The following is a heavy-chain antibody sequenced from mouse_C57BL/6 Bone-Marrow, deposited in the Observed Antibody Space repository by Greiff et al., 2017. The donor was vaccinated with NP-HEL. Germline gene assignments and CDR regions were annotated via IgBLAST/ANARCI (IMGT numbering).Heavy chain of an antibody. CDR3: ARYYYGSNSFDY. D-gene: IGHD1-1*01. J-gene: IGHJ2*01. CDR1: GYTFTSYL. CDR2: IDPNSGGT. V-gene: IGHV1-72*01. Sequence: QVQLQQPGAELVKPGASVKLSCKASGYTFTSYLMHWVKQRPGRGLEWIGSIDPNSGGTKYNEKFKSKATLTVDKPTSTAYMQLNSLTSEDAAFYYCARYYYGSNSFDYWGQGTTLTVSS.